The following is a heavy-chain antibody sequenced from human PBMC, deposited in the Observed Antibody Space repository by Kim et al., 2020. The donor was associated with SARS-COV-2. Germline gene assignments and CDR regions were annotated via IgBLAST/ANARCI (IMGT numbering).Heavy chain of an antibody. V-gene: IGHV4-59*01. D-gene: IGHD5-12*01. Sequence: SETLSLTCTVSGDSISTYFWNWVRQPPGKGLEWIGYVYYTGSTNYNTSLKSRVTVSVDTSKNQFSLKLSSVTAADTALYFCARQRGYSYSIDAFDIWGQGTMVTVSS. CDR3: ARQRGYSYSIDAFDI. CDR1: GDSISTYF. J-gene: IGHJ3*02. CDR2: VYYTGST.